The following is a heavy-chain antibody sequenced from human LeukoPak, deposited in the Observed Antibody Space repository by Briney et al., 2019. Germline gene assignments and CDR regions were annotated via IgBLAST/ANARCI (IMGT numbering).Heavy chain of an antibody. CDR1: GFTFRSYW. D-gene: IGHD4-17*01. V-gene: IGHV3-7*01. J-gene: IGHJ6*03. Sequence: PGGSLRLSCAASGFTFRSYWMTWVRQAPGKGLEWVANIKKDGSEKYYVDSVKGRFTISRDNAKNSLYLQMNSLRVEDTAVYYCARGPNTDYGRRYYYYMDVWGKGTTVTVSS. CDR2: IKKDGSEK. CDR3: ARGPNTDYGRRYYYYMDV.